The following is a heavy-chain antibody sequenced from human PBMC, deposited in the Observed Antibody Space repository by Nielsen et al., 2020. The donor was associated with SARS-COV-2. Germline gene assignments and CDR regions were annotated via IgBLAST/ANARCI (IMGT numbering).Heavy chain of an antibody. V-gene: IGHV3-33*01. CDR3: AREGLEYSSGYYGGFDY. CDR1: GFTFSSYG. D-gene: IGHD3-22*01. J-gene: IGHJ4*02. CDR2: IWYDGSNK. Sequence: GESLKISCAASGFTFSSYGMHWVRQAPGKGLEWVAVIWYDGSNKYYADSVKGRFTISRDNSKNTLYLQMNSLRAEDTAVYYYAREGLEYSSGYYGGFDYWGQGTLVTVSS.